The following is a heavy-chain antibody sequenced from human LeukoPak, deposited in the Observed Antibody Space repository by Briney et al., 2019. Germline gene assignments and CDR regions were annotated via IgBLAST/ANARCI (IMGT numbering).Heavy chain of an antibody. J-gene: IGHJ4*02. CDR2: ISGSGGST. D-gene: IGHD3-22*01. V-gene: IGHV3-23*01. CDR3: ASLALKYYYYDSSGRWY. Sequence: GGSLRLSCAASGFTFSSYAMSWVRQAPGKGLEWVSAISGSGGSTYYADSVKGRFTISRDNSKNTLYLQMNSLRAEDTAVYYYASLALKYYYYDSSGRWYWGQGTLVTVSS. CDR1: GFTFSSYA.